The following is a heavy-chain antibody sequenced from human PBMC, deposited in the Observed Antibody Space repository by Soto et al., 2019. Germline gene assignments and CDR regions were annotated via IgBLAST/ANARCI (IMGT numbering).Heavy chain of an antibody. D-gene: IGHD1-26*01. Sequence: PGESLKISWKVSGYSFTSYWIVWVRQMPGKGLEWMGIIYPGDSDTRYSPSFQGQVTISADKSISTAYLQWSSLKASDTAMYYCAGLDSGSCRVSGGFDIWCQGTMVSDSS. CDR2: IYPGDSDT. J-gene: IGHJ3*02. CDR3: AGLDSGSCRVSGGFDI. V-gene: IGHV5-51*01. CDR1: GYSFTSYW.